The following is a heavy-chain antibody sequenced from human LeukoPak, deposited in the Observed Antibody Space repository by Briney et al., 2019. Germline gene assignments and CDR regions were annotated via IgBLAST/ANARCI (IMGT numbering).Heavy chain of an antibody. D-gene: IGHD2-21*02. CDR3: TTTSVYCGGDCNY. CDR2: IRSKANSYAT. V-gene: IGHV3-73*01. Sequence: GGSLRLSCAASGFTFSGSAMHWVRQASGKGLEWAGRIRSKANSYATAYAASVKGRFTISRDDSKNTAYLQMNSLKTEDTAVYYCTTTSVYCGGDCNYWGQGTLVTVSS. J-gene: IGHJ4*02. CDR1: GFTFSGSA.